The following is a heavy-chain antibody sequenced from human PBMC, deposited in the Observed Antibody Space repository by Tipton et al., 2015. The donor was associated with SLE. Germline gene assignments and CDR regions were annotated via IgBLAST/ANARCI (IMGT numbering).Heavy chain of an antibody. J-gene: IGHJ2*01. D-gene: IGHD1-26*01. CDR2: IYHTGNT. CDR3: ARARGSYQGYWYFDL. V-gene: IGHV4-39*07. CDR1: GSSLSNSNYY. Sequence: TLSLTCTVSGSSLSNSNYYFGWIRQPPGKGLEWIGTIYHTGNTYYNPPLKSRVTISVDTSKNQFSLKLSSVTAADTAVYYCARARGSYQGYWYFDLWGRGTLVTVSS.